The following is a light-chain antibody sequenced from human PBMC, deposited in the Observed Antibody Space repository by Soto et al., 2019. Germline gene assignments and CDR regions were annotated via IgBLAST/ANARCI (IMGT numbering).Light chain of an antibody. V-gene: IGKV3-20*01. CDR1: QSISTY. CDR2: GAS. Sequence: IVMTKSPATLSVYPGERATLSCRASQSISTYLAWYQQKPGQTPRLLIYGASIRATGIPARFSGSGSGTDFTLTISRLEPEDFAVYYCQYYGSSVTFAGGTKVDIK. J-gene: IGKJ4*01. CDR3: QYYGSSVT.